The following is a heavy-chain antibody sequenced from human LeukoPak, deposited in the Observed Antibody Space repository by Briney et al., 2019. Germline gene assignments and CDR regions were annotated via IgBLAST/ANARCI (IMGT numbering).Heavy chain of an antibody. D-gene: IGHD3-3*01. Sequence: SETLSLTCTVSGVSISSYYWSWIRQPPGKGLEWIGYIYYSGSTNYNPSLKSRVTISVDTSKNQFSLKLSSVTAADTAVYYCAGTGVADDYFDYWGQGTLVTVSS. CDR3: AGTGVADDYFDY. V-gene: IGHV4-59*01. CDR1: GVSISSYY. CDR2: IYYSGST. J-gene: IGHJ4*02.